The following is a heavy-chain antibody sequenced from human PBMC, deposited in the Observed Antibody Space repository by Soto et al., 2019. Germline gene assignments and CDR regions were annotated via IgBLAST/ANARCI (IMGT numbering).Heavy chain of an antibody. CDR1: GGTFSSYA. CDR2: IIPIFGTA. Sequence: ASVKVSCKASGGTFSSYAISWVRQAPGQGLEWMGGIIPIFGTANYAQKFQGRVTITADESTSTAYMELSSLRPEDTAVYYCARVTQYYDILTGYSYFDYWGQGTXVTVSS. V-gene: IGHV1-69*13. D-gene: IGHD3-9*01. CDR3: ARVTQYYDILTGYSYFDY. J-gene: IGHJ4*02.